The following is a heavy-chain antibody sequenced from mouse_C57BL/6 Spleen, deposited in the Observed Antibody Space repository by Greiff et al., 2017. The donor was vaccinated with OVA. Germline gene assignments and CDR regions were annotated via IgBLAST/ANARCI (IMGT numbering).Heavy chain of an antibody. CDR3: ARDYYGSSYGWFAY. D-gene: IGHD1-1*01. CDR2: ISYDGSN. V-gene: IGHV3-6*01. Sequence: DVKLVESGPGLVKPSQSLSLTCSVTGYSITSGYYWNWIRQFPGNKLEWMGYISYDGSNNYNPSLKNRISITRDTSKNQFFLKLNSVTTEDTATYYCARDYYGSSYGWFAYWGQGTLVTVSA. J-gene: IGHJ3*01. CDR1: GYSITSGYY.